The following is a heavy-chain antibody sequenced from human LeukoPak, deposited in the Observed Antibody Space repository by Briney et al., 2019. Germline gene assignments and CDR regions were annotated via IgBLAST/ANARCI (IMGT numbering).Heavy chain of an antibody. V-gene: IGHV3-30*02. CDR2: IGHDGRNK. CDR1: GFTFSSYS. J-gene: IGHJ4*02. CDR3: AKGRWFGELLPYSCFDY. Sequence: LGGSLRLSCAASGFTFSSYSMNWVRQAPGKGLEWVAYIGHDGRNKFYTESVRGRFTISGDNSMKMAYLQMNSLRAEDTAVYYCAKGRWFGELLPYSCFDYWGQGTLVTVSS. D-gene: IGHD3-10*01.